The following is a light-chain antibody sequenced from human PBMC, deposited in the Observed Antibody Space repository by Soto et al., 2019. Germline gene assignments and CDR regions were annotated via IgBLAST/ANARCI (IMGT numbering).Light chain of an antibody. CDR1: SSDVGSYNL. V-gene: IGLV2-23*01. CDR3: CSYAGSSTFDVV. Sequence: QSVLTQPASVSGSPGQSITISCTGTSSDVGSYNLVSWYQQHPGKAPKLMIYEGSKRPSGVSNRFSGSKSGNTASLTISGLQAEDEPDYYCCSYAGSSTFDVVFGGGTKLIVL. CDR2: EGS. J-gene: IGLJ2*01.